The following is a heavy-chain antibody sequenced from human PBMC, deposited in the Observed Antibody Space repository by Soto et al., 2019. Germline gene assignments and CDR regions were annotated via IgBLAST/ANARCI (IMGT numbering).Heavy chain of an antibody. Sequence: EVQLVESGGGLVKPGGSLRLSCAASGFTFSSYSMNWVRQAPGKGLEWVSSISSSSSYIYYADSVKGRFTISRDNAKNPLYLQMNSRRAEGTAVYYCASDPGDSGGYGYYFDYWGQGTLVTVSS. CDR2: ISSSSSYI. D-gene: IGHD3-22*01. CDR3: ASDPGDSGGYGYYFDY. V-gene: IGHV3-21*01. CDR1: GFTFSSYS. J-gene: IGHJ4*02.